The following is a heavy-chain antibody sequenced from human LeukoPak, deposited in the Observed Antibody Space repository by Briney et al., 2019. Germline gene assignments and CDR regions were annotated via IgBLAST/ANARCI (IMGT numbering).Heavy chain of an antibody. CDR3: AGRYDSSGYPLH. CDR1: GFTFSSYS. D-gene: IGHD3-22*01. J-gene: IGHJ4*02. CDR2: ISGTSSYI. V-gene: IGHV3-21*04. Sequence: GGSLRLSCAASGFTFSSYSMNWVRQAPGKGLEWVSFISGTSSYIYYADSVKGRFTISRDNAKNSLYLQMNSLRAEDTAVYYCAGRYDSSGYPLHWGQGTLVTVSS.